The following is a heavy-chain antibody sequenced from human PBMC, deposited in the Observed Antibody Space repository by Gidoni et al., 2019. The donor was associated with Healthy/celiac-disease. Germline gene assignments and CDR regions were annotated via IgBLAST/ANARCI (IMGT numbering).Heavy chain of an antibody. Sequence: EVQLVESGGGLVKPGGSLRLSCSASGCTCSNDWRRWVLKAPGKGLEWGVSMKSKTDGGTTDYAAPVKGRFTISRDDSKNTLYLQMNSLKTEDTAVYYCTTDMRGVHGMDVWGQGTTVTVSS. J-gene: IGHJ6*02. CDR1: GCTCSNDW. V-gene: IGHV3-15*01. D-gene: IGHD3-16*01. CDR2: MKSKTDGGTT. CDR3: TTDMRGVHGMDV.